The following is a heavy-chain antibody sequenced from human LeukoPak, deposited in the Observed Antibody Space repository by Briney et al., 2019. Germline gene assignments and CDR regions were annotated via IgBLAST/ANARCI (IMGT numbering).Heavy chain of an antibody. Sequence: ASVKVSCKASGYTFSDYYIRWVRQASGQGLEWMGWINPKSGGTNFAQKFQGRVTMTRDTSISTAYMELSKLRPDDTAVYYCARAGDGYNPPAFDYWGQGTLVTVSS. CDR1: GYTFSDYY. CDR2: INPKSGGT. J-gene: IGHJ4*02. V-gene: IGHV1-2*02. D-gene: IGHD5-24*01. CDR3: ARAGDGYNPPAFDY.